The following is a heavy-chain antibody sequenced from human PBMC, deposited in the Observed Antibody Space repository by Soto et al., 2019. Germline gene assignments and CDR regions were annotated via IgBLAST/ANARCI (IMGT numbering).Heavy chain of an antibody. Sequence: SETLSLTCTVSGGSISSGDYYWSWIRQPPWKGLEWIGYIYYSGSTYYNPSLKSRVSISVDTSKNQFSLKLSSVTAADTAVYYCARAVRGSYYDYWGQGTLVTVSS. D-gene: IGHD1-26*01. J-gene: IGHJ4*02. CDR3: ARAVRGSYYDY. CDR1: GGSISSGDYY. V-gene: IGHV4-30-4*01. CDR2: IYYSGST.